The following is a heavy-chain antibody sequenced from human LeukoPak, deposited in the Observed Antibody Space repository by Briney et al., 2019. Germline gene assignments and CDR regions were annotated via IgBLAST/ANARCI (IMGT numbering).Heavy chain of an antibody. D-gene: IGHD1-26*01. V-gene: IGHV3-9*01. J-gene: IGHJ4*02. Sequence: PGGSLRLSCAASGFTFDDYAMHWVRQAPGKGLEWVSGISWNSGSIGYADSVKGRFTISRENAKNSMYLQMNSLRAEDTALYYCAKGKGHSGIYYFDYWGQGTLVTVSS. CDR2: ISWNSGSI. CDR3: AKGKGHSGIYYFDY. CDR1: GFTFDDYA.